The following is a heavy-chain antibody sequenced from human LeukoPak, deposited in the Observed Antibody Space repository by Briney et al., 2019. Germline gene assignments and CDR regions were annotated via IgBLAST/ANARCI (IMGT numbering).Heavy chain of an antibody. V-gene: IGHV5-51*01. CDR2: IYPGDSDS. D-gene: IGHD6-6*01. Sequence: GESLKISCKGSGYSFTSYWIAWVRQMPGKGLEWMGIIYPGDSDSRYSPSFPGQVTISADKSISTAYLQWSSLKASDTAMYYCARLSGAFYSSSSYYWGQGTLVTVSS. CDR1: GYSFTSYW. CDR3: ARLSGAFYSSSSYY. J-gene: IGHJ4*02.